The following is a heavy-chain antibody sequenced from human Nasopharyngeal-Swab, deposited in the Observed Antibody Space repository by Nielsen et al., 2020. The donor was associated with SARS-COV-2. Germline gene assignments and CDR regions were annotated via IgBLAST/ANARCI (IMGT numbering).Heavy chain of an antibody. CDR1: GFTFSSYS. D-gene: IGHD2-2*02. V-gene: IGHV3-21*01. CDR2: ISSSSSYI. CDR3: AREAPIGYCSSTSCYTGNAFDI. J-gene: IGHJ3*02. Sequence: GGSLRLSCAASGFTFSSYSMNWVRQAPGKGLEWVSSISSSSSYIYYADSVKGRFTISRDNAKNSLYLQMNSLRAEDTAVYYCAREAPIGYCSSTSCYTGNAFDIWGQGTMVTVSS.